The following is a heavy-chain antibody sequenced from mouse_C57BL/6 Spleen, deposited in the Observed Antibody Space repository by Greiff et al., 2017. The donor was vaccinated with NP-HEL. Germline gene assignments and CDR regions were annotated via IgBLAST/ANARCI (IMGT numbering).Heavy chain of an antibody. D-gene: IGHD1-2*01. CDR3: ARHATTADYFDY. CDR2: ISNGGGST. CDR1: GFTFSDYY. V-gene: IGHV5-12*01. Sequence: EVHLVESGGDLVQPGGSLKLSCAASGFTFSDYYMYWVRQTPEKRLEWVAYISNGGGSTYYPDTVKGRFTISRDNAKNTLYLQLSRLKSEYTAMYYCARHATTADYFDYWGQGTTLTVSS. J-gene: IGHJ2*01.